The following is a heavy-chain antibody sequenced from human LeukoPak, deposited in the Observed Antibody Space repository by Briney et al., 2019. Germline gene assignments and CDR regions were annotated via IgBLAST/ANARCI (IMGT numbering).Heavy chain of an antibody. D-gene: IGHD1-1*01. CDR3: ARVGDWNDLVY. Sequence: SETLSLTCTVSGGSVSPYYWSWIRQTPGKGLEWIGYILYSGTTTNYNPSLKSRVTISVDTSKNQFSLKLSSVTAADTAVYYCARVGDWNDLVYWGQGTLVTVSS. CDR1: GGSVSPYY. CDR2: ILYSGTT. J-gene: IGHJ4*02. V-gene: IGHV4-59*02.